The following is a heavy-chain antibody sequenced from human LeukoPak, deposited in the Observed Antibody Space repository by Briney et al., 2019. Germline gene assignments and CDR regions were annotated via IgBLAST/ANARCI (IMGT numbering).Heavy chain of an antibody. CDR3: ATNPAATRGFDN. V-gene: IGHV1-2*02. CDR2: INPNSGGT. CDR1: GYTFTAYY. D-gene: IGHD2-2*01. Sequence: ASVKVSCKASGYTFTAYYMHWLRQAPGQGLEWMGWINPNSGGTKYAQKFQGRVTMTRDTSISTAYMEGSRLRSDDTAVYYCATNPAATRGFDNWGQGTLVTVSS. J-gene: IGHJ4*02.